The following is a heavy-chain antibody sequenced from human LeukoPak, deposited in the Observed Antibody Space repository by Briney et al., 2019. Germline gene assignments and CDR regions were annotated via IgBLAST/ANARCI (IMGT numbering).Heavy chain of an antibody. J-gene: IGHJ4*02. CDR2: ISSSSSYI. V-gene: IGHV3-21*01. CDR1: GFTFSSYA. D-gene: IGHD5-24*01. CDR3: ARDLGDGYNSY. Sequence: GGSLRLSCAASGFTFSSYAMSWVRQAPGKGLEWVSSISSSSSYIYYADSVKGRFTISRDNAKNSLYLQMNSLRAEDTAVYYCARDLGDGYNSYWGQGTLVTVSS.